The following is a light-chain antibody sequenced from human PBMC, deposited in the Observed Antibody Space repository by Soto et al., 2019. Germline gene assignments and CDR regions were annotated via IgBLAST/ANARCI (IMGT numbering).Light chain of an antibody. CDR1: SSNIGTNY. CDR2: RNS. V-gene: IGLV1-47*01. CDR3: ATWDDRLNGHV. J-gene: IGLJ1*01. Sequence: QSVLTQPPSASGTPGQRVTVSCSGSSSNIGTNYVYWYQQLPGTAPTLLIYRNSQRPSGVPDRFSGSKSGTSASPAISGLRSEDEADYYCATWDDRLNGHVFGTGTKVTVL.